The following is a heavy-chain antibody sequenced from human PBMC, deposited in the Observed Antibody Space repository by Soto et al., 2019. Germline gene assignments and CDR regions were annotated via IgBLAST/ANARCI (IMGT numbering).Heavy chain of an antibody. Sequence: GGSLRLSCAASGFTFTNYAMSWVRQAPGSGLEWVSCISGSGGSTFYTNSVKGRFTISRDNVKNSLYLQMNSLRAEDTAVYYCARVYAVTYYYDSSGYYYERAGAFDIWGQGTMVTVSS. J-gene: IGHJ3*02. CDR1: GFTFTNYA. CDR2: ISGSGGST. CDR3: ARVYAVTYYYDSSGYYYERAGAFDI. D-gene: IGHD3-22*01. V-gene: IGHV3-23*01.